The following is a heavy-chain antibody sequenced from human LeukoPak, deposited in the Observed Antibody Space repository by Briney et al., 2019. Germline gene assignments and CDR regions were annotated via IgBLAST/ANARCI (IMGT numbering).Heavy chain of an antibody. CDR3: AREGMTTVTTHAFDT. CDR2: ISNSGSTI. Sequence: GGSLRLSCAVSGFTFSSYSVNWVRQAPGKGLEWVSYISNSGSTIYYADSVKGRFTISRDNAKNSLYLQMNSLSAEDTAVYYCAREGMTTVTTHAFDTWGQGTMVTVSS. CDR1: GFTFSSYS. V-gene: IGHV3-48*04. D-gene: IGHD4-17*01. J-gene: IGHJ3*02.